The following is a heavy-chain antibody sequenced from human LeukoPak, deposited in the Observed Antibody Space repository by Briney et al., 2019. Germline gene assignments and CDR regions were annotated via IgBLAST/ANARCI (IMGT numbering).Heavy chain of an antibody. CDR1: GYSISSGYY. J-gene: IGHJ4*02. V-gene: IGHV4-38-2*02. CDR2: IYHSGST. D-gene: IGHD6-19*01. Sequence: PSETLSLTCTVSGYSISSGYYWGWIRQPPGKGLEWIGSIYHSGSTYYNPSLKSRVTISVDTSKNQFSLKLSSVTAADTAVYYCATLAYSSGWFTYYFDYWGQGTLVTVSS. CDR3: ATLAYSSGWFTYYFDY.